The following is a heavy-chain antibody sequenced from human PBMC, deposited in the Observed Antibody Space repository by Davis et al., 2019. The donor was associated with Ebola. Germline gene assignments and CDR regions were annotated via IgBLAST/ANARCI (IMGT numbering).Heavy chain of an antibody. V-gene: IGHV4-59*01. Sequence: MPSETLSLTCTVSGGSISRYYWSWIRQPPGKGLKWIGYIYYSGSTNYNPSLKSRVTISVDTSKNQFSLKLSSVTAADTAVYYCARQRHIVLMANDYWGQGTLVTVSS. J-gene: IGHJ4*02. D-gene: IGHD2-8*01. CDR3: ARQRHIVLMANDY. CDR1: GGSISRYY. CDR2: IYYSGST.